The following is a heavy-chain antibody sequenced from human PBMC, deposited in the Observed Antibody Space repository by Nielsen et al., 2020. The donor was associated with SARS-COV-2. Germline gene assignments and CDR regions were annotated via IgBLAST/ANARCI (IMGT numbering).Heavy chain of an antibody. Sequence: GGSLRLSCAASGFTFSNYAMAWVRRAPGRGLQWVTGVSSSGGSTYYTDSVKGRFSISRDNSKNTLFLLMHSLRVEDTAVYYCARDGVVRGDALDLWGQGTMVTVSS. D-gene: IGHD3-10*01. CDR1: GFTFSNYA. CDR3: ARDGVVRGDALDL. J-gene: IGHJ3*01. V-gene: IGHV3-23*01. CDR2: VSSSGGST.